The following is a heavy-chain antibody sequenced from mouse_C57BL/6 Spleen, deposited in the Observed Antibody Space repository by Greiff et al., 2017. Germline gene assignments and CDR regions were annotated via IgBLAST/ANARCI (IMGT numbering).Heavy chain of an antibody. CDR1: GYAFTKYL. J-gene: IGHJ2*01. CDR3: ARDHYGSSWGY. Sequence: QVQLQQSGAELVRPGTSVKVSCKASGYAFTKYLIEWVKQRPGQGLEWIGVINPGSGGTNYNEKFKGKATLTADKSSSTAYMQLSSLTSEDSAVYFCARDHYGSSWGYWGQGTTLTVSS. CDR2: INPGSGGT. V-gene: IGHV1-54*01. D-gene: IGHD1-1*01.